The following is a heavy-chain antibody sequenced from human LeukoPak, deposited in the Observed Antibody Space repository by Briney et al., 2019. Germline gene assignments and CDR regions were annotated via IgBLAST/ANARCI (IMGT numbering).Heavy chain of an antibody. Sequence: GEXLKLSCKGSGYSFTSYWIGWVRQMPGKGLEWMGIIYTGVSDPRYIPSFQRQVTISADKSISTAYLQWSSLKASDTAMYYCARPALEGDYGDLYYFDYWGQGTLVTVSS. CDR3: ARPALEGDYGDLYYFDY. CDR2: IYTGVSDP. V-gene: IGHV5-51*03. D-gene: IGHD4-17*01. J-gene: IGHJ4*02. CDR1: GYSFTSYW.